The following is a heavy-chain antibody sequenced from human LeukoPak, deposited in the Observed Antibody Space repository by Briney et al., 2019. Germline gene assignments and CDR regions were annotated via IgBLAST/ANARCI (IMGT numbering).Heavy chain of an antibody. Sequence: GGSLRLSCAASGFTFSSYSMNWVRQAPGKGLEWVSSISSSSSYIYYADSVKGRFTISRDNAKNSLYLQMNSLRAEDTAVYYCARDREMATIMDAFDIWGQGTMVTVSS. D-gene: IGHD5-24*01. CDR2: ISSSSSYI. CDR3: ARDREMATIMDAFDI. V-gene: IGHV3-21*01. CDR1: GFTFSSYS. J-gene: IGHJ3*02.